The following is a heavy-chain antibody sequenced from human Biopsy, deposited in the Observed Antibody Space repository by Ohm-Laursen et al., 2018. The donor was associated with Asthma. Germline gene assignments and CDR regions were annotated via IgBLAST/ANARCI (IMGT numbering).Heavy chain of an antibody. CDR3: AKVRSDWVITESFDY. Sequence: SLRLSCSASGFKSDEYTMHWVRQAPGKGLEWVSGISWNSATIGYADSVEGRFTISRDNAKNSVFLHMDSLRPEDTAFYYCAKVRSDWVITESFDYWGQGVLVTFSS. CDR2: ISWNSATI. CDR1: GFKSDEYT. D-gene: IGHD3-22*01. V-gene: IGHV3-9*02. J-gene: IGHJ4*02.